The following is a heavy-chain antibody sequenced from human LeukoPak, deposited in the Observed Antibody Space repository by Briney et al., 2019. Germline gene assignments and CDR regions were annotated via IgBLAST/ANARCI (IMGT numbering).Heavy chain of an antibody. J-gene: IGHJ3*02. V-gene: IGHV3-33*01. CDR1: GFTFSSYG. D-gene: IGHD3-10*01. CDR3: ARDGGSLGFGTREGAFDI. CDR2: IWYDGSNK. Sequence: GGSLRLSCAASGFTFSSYGMHWVRQAPGKGLEWVAVIWYDGSNKYYADSVKGRFTISRDNSKNTLYLQMNSLRAEDTAMYYCARDGGSLGFGTREGAFDIWGQGTMVTVSS.